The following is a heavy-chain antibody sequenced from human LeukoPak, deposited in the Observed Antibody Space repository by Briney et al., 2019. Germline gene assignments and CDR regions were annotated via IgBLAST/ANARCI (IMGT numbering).Heavy chain of an antibody. CDR1: GGSMSSFY. Sequence: SETLPLTCTVSGGSMSSFYWSWIRQPPGKGLEWIGDIYTSGSTNYNPSFRSRVTISVDTSEKKFSLKLTSVTAAETAVYYCSRSGPYYYMDVWGKGTTVTVSS. CDR3: SRSGPYYYMDV. CDR2: IYTSGST. V-gene: IGHV4-4*09. J-gene: IGHJ6*03.